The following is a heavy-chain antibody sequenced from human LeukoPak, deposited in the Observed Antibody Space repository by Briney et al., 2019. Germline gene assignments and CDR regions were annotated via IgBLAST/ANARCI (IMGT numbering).Heavy chain of an antibody. CDR3: ARDPSSSYYLDY. Sequence: ASVKVSCKASGYTFTNYYMHWVRQAPGQGPECMGWINPNSGGTNYAQKFQGRVTMTRDTSISTAYMELDRLTSDDTAVYYCARDPSSSYYLDYWGQGTLVTVSS. CDR1: GYTFTNYY. CDR2: INPNSGGT. V-gene: IGHV1-2*02. D-gene: IGHD6-6*01. J-gene: IGHJ4*02.